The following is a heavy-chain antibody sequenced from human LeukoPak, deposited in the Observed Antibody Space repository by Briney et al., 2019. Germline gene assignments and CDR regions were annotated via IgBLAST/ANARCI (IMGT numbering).Heavy chain of an antibody. D-gene: IGHD3-10*01. CDR3: ARDTWVRGVNWFDP. Sequence: SETLSLPCTVSGGSISSYYWSWIRQPPGKGLEWIGYIYYSGSTNYNPSLKSRVTISVDTSKNQFSLKLSSVTAADTAVYYCARDTWVRGVNWFDPWGQGTLVTVSS. V-gene: IGHV4-59*01. J-gene: IGHJ5*02. CDR1: GGSISSYY. CDR2: IYYSGST.